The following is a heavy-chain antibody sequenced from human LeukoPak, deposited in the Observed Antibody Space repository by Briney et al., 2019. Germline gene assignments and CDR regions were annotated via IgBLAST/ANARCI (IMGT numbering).Heavy chain of an antibody. CDR2: MNPNSGKT. CDR3: ARGVVEMANDY. CDR1: GYTFTDYD. J-gene: IGHJ4*02. Sequence: ASVKVSCKASGYTFTDYDINWVRQATGQGPEWMGWMNPNSGKTGYAQNFQGRVSMTRDTSISTAYMELSSLRSEDTAVYYCARGVVEMANDYWGQGTLVTVSS. V-gene: IGHV1-8*01. D-gene: IGHD5-24*01.